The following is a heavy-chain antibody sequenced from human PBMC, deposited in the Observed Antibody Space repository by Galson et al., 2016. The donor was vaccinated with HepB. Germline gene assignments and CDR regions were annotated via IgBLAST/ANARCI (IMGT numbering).Heavy chain of an antibody. Sequence: SLRLSCAASGFTLSGYSMNWVRQAPGKGLEWVANINPYSNERYYLGSVMGRFTISRDNAKNSLYLQMDSLRAEDTAVYYCTKDGSGWSAYWGQGTLVTVSS. CDR2: INPYSNER. V-gene: IGHV3-7*03. D-gene: IGHD6-19*01. CDR1: GFTLSGYS. J-gene: IGHJ4*02. CDR3: TKDGSGWSAY.